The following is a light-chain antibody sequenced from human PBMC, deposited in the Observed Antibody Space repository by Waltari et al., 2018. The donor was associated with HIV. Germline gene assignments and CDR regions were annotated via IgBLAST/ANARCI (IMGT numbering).Light chain of an antibody. V-gene: IGKV3-11*01. J-gene: IGKJ4*01. Sequence: EIVLTQSPATLSLSPGERATLSCRASQSVSSSFAWYQQKPGQAPRLLIFDASKRATGIPARFSGSGSGTDFTLTISSLEPEDFAVYYCQQRGNWPLTFGGGTKVEIK. CDR1: QSVSSS. CDR2: DAS. CDR3: QQRGNWPLT.